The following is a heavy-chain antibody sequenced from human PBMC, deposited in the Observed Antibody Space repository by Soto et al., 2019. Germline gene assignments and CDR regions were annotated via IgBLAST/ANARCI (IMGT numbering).Heavy chain of an antibody. J-gene: IGHJ4*02. V-gene: IGHV1-18*04. D-gene: IGHD1-26*01. CDR1: GYTFITYG. Sequence: ASVKVSCKASGYTFITYGISWVRQAPGQGLEWMGWISAYNANTNYAQKLQGRVTMTTDTSTSTAYMELRSLRSDDTAVYYCARVSGSFDFDFWGPGTLVTVSS. CDR2: ISAYNANT. CDR3: ARVSGSFDFDF.